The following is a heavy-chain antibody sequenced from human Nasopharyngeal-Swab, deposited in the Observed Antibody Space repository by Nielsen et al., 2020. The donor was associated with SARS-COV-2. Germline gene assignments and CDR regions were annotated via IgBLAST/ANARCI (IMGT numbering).Heavy chain of an antibody. CDR3: ARVLDGSGPYYGLDV. CDR1: GITVSINY. D-gene: IGHD3-10*01. V-gene: IGHV3-66*01. CDR2: IYSGGST. Sequence: GGSLRLSCTASGITVSINYLTWVRQAPGKGLEWVSVIYSGGSTYYADSVKGRFTISKDNTKNMLYLQMSSLRAEDTAVYYCARVLDGSGPYYGLDVWGQGTTVTVS. J-gene: IGHJ6*02.